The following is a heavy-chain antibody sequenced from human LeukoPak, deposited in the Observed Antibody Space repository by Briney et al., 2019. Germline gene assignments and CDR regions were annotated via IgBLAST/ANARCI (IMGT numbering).Heavy chain of an antibody. CDR3: ARHMAAAGTGVVWFDP. Sequence: GGSLRLSCAASGFTFDDYAMHWVRHAPGKGLEWVSLINWAGATTYSADSVKGRFTISRDNSKNSLYLQINSLRAEDTAVYYCARHMAAAGTGVVWFDPWGQGTLVTVSS. J-gene: IGHJ5*02. D-gene: IGHD6-13*01. CDR2: INWAGATT. V-gene: IGHV3-43D*04. CDR1: GFTFDDYA.